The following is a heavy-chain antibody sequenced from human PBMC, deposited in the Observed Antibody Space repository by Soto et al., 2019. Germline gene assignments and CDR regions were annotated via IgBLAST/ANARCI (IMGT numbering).Heavy chain of an antibody. CDR2: INYSGTT. CDR1: GGSINSGDYY. CDR3: ARDDKCDTSGIDY. Sequence: QVQLQESGPGLVKPSQTLSLTCTVSGGSINSGDYYWSWIRQPPGKGLEWIGSINYSGTTYYNPSLQSRVTISVDTSKNRFSLRLTSVTAADTAVYYCARDDKCDTSGIDYWGQGTLVTVSS. D-gene: IGHD3-22*01. J-gene: IGHJ4*02. V-gene: IGHV4-30-4*01.